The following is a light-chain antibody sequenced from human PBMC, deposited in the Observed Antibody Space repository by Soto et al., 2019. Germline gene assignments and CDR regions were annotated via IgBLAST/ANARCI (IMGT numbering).Light chain of an antibody. CDR1: QSISDW. CDR2: DAS. Sequence: DIQMTQSPSTLSASVGDRVTITCRASQSISDWLAWFQQKPGKAPKVLIYDASSLESGVPSRFSGSGSGTEFTLTINSLQPEYFATYYCQQHNSSPWTFGQGTKVDSK. CDR3: QQHNSSPWT. J-gene: IGKJ1*01. V-gene: IGKV1-5*01.